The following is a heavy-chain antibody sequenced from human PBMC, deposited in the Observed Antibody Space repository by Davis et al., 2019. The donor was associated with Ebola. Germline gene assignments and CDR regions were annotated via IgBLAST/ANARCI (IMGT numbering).Heavy chain of an antibody. D-gene: IGHD3-10*01. CDR2: IIPMFGSA. V-gene: IGHV1-69*05. CDR3: AADLPSGSGDY. CDR1: GGTFSSYA. J-gene: IGHJ4*02. Sequence: SVKVSCKASGGTFSSYAISWVRQAPGQGPEWMGGIIPMFGSANYAPKFQERVTITTDMSTSTAYMELSSLRSEDTAIYYCAADLPSGSGDYWGQGTLVTVSS.